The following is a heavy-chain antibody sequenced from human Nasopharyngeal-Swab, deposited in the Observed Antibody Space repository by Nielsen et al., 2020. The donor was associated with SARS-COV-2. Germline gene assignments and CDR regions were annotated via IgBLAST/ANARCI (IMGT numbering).Heavy chain of an antibody. CDR1: GFTFSCFG. V-gene: IGHV3-30*03. Sequence: SLEISWAGSGFTFSCFGMHWVRQAPGKGLEWVAFIAHDASNEYYGDSVKGRFSISRDSSKNTLYLQMDSLRGEDTAVYYCARDAPAHYGAFYWGRGTLVTVSS. J-gene: IGHJ4*02. CDR2: IAHDASNE. D-gene: IGHD4-17*01. CDR3: ARDAPAHYGAFY.